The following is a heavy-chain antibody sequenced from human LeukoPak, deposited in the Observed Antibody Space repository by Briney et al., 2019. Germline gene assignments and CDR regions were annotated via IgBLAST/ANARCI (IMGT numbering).Heavy chain of an antibody. V-gene: IGHV1-18*01. CDR3: ARVMGGSSSWEIYYYYYYGMDV. J-gene: IGHJ6*02. D-gene: IGHD6-13*01. CDR2: INAYNGNT. Sequence: ASVKVSCKASGYTFTSYGISWVRQAPGQGLEWMGWINAYNGNTNYAQKLQGRVTMTTDTSTSTAYMELRSLRSDDTAVYYCARVMGGSSSWEIYYYYYYGMDVWGQGTTVTVSS. CDR1: GYTFTSYG.